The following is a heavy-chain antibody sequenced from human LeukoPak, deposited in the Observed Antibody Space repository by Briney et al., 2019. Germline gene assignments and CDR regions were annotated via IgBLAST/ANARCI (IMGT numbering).Heavy chain of an antibody. CDR1: GYTFTSYG. V-gene: IGHV1-18*01. J-gene: IGHJ5*02. Sequence: ASVKVSCKASGYTFTSYGISWVRQAPGQGLEWMGWISAYNGNTNYAQKLQGRVTMTTDTSTSTAYMELRSLRSDDTAVYYCARVNTIFGVVTMGWFDPWGQGPWSPSPQ. D-gene: IGHD3-3*01. CDR2: ISAYNGNT. CDR3: ARVNTIFGVVTMGWFDP.